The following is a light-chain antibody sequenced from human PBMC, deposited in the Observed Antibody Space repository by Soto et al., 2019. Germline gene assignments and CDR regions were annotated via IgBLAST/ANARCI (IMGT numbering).Light chain of an antibody. J-gene: IGLJ1*01. Sequence: QSVLTQPPSVSGAPGQRVTISCSGSSSNIGAGYGVHWYQQLPGTAPKLLIYKNSHRPSWVPDRFSGSKSGTSASLAITGLQAEDEADYYCQSYDSSLSGSSVFGTGTKVTVL. CDR3: QSYDSSLSGSSV. V-gene: IGLV1-40*01. CDR2: KNS. CDR1: SSNIGAGYG.